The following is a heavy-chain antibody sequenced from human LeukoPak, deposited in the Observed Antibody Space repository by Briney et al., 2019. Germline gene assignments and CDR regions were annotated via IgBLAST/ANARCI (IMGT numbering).Heavy chain of an antibody. CDR3: ARPLRGYSYGAGAFDI. CDR2: IYYSGST. J-gene: IGHJ3*02. CDR1: GGSLSSYY. V-gene: IGHV4-59*08. Sequence: SETLSLTCTVSGGSLSSYYWGWIRQPPGKGLEGIGYIYYSGSTNYNPSLKSRVTISVDTSKNQFSLKLSSVTAADTAVYYCARPLRGYSYGAGAFDIWGQGTMVTVSS. D-gene: IGHD5-18*01.